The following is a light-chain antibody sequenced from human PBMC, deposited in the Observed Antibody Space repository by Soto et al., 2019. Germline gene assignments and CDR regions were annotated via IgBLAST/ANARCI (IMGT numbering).Light chain of an antibody. V-gene: IGKV1-39*01. CDR1: QSISTY. CDR2: SAS. Sequence: DIQMTQSPSSLSAYVGGRVTITCRASQSISTYLNWYQQTPGKAPALLISSASTLQSGVPSRFSGSGSGTDFTLTISSLQPEDFATYYCQQSNSTPFTFGQGTKLEIK. CDR3: QQSNSTPFT. J-gene: IGKJ2*01.